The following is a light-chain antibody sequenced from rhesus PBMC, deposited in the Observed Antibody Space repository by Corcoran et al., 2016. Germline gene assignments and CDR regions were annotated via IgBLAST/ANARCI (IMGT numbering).Light chain of an antibody. Sequence: QAAPTQSPSVSGSPGQSVTISCTGTSSDIGGFKRVSWYQHPPGKAPKLMIYDVSKRPSGISDRFSGSKSANTASLTISGLQAEDEADYYCSSYGSSYIYMFGGGTRLTVL. J-gene: IGLJ1*01. CDR2: DVS. V-gene: IGLV2-13*03. CDR3: SSYGSSYIYM. CDR1: SSDIGGFKR.